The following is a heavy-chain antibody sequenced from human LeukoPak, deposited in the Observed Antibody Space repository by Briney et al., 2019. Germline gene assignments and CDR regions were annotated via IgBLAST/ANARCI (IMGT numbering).Heavy chain of an antibody. CDR3: AKSGPVPDSILRAFDY. Sequence: GGSLRLSCAASGFTFSNAWMNWVRQPPGKGLEWVSAISGGGGATFFADSVKGRFTISRDNLKNILYLQMHGLSPEDTAIYYCAKSGPVPDSILRAFDYWGQGTLVTVSS. V-gene: IGHV3-23*01. D-gene: IGHD6-19*01. CDR2: ISGGGGAT. J-gene: IGHJ4*02. CDR1: GFTFSNAW.